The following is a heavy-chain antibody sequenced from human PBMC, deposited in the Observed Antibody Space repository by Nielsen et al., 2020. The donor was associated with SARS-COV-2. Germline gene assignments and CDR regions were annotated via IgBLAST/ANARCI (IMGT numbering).Heavy chain of an antibody. D-gene: IGHD1-14*01. CDR3: AKDRYPSYLIDY. CDR1: GFTFSSYS. V-gene: IGHV3-21*01. J-gene: IGHJ4*02. Sequence: GESLKISCAASGFTFSSYSMNWVRQAPGKGLEWVSSISSSSSYIYYADSVKGRFTISRDNAKNSLYLQMNSLRAEDTAVYYCAKDRYPSYLIDYWGQGTLVTVSS. CDR2: ISSSSSYI.